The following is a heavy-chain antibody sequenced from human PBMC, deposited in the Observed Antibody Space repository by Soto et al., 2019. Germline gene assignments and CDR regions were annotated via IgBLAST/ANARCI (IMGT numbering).Heavy chain of an antibody. CDR2: IFYSGST. J-gene: IGHJ4*02. CDR3: ARHLGEGYFDY. Sequence: SETLSLTCTVSGDSISSSTYFWGWVRQPPGKGLEWIGSIFYSGSTFYNPSLKSRVTISVDTSKNHFSLKLNSVTAADTAVFYCARHLGEGYFDYWGQGTLVTVSS. V-gene: IGHV4-39*01. CDR1: GDSISSSTYF.